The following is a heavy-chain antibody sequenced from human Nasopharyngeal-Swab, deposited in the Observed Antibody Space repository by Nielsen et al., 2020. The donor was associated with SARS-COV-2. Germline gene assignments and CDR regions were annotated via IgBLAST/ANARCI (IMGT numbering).Heavy chain of an antibody. CDR2: IYYSGST. D-gene: IGHD1-26*01. Sequence: SETLSLTCTVSGGSISSSSYYWSLIRQPPGKGLEWIGYIYYSGSTNYNPSLKSRVTISVDTSKNQFSLKLSSVTAADTAVYYCARVGVGSLTFDYWGQGTLVTVSS. CDR1: GGSISSSSYY. CDR3: ARVGVGSLTFDY. V-gene: IGHV4-61*01. J-gene: IGHJ4*02.